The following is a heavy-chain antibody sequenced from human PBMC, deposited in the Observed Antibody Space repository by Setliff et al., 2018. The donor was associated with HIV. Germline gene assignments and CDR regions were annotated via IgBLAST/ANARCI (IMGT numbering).Heavy chain of an antibody. CDR1: GGSISGHY. J-gene: IGHJ2*01. V-gene: IGHV4-59*06. Sequence: SETLSLTCTVSGGSISGHYWNWIRQHPGKGLEWIGYIYYSGTTYYNPSLKSRVTISVDKSKNQFSLKLNSVTAADTAVYYCARRYGDYKIGDWFFDLWGRGTLVTVSS. D-gene: IGHD4-17*01. CDR3: ARRYGDYKIGDWFFDL. CDR2: IYYSGTT.